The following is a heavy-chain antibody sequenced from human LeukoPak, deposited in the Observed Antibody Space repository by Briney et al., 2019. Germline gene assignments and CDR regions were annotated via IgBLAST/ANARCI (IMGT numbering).Heavy chain of an antibody. J-gene: IGHJ4*02. CDR3: ARDPSPWEQQRTFDY. CDR1: GGTFNSYA. D-gene: IGHD6-13*01. V-gene: IGHV1-69*04. Sequence: SVKVSCKASGGTFNSYAISWVRQAPGQGLEWMGRIIPILGIANYAQKFQGRVTITADKSTSTAYMELSSLRSEDTAVYYCARDPSPWEQQRTFDYWGQGTLVTVSS. CDR2: IIPILGIA.